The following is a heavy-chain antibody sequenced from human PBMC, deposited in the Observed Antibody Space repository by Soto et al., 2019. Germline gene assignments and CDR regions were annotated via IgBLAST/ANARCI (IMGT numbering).Heavy chain of an antibody. J-gene: IGHJ6*02. CDR2: INPNSGGT. Sequence: ASVKVSCKASGYTFTGYYMHWVRQAPGQGLEWMGWINPNSGGTNYAQKFQGWVTMTRDTSISTAYMELSRLRSDDTAVYYCARGVXVLGPYYYYYGMDVWGQGTTVTVSS. V-gene: IGHV1-2*04. D-gene: IGHD3-3*02. CDR1: GYTFTGYY. CDR3: ARGVXVLGPYYYYYGMDV.